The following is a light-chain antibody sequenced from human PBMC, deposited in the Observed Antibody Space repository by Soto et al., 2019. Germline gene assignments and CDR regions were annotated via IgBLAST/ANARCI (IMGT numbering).Light chain of an antibody. CDR2: GSY. J-gene: IGKJ5*01. Sequence: EIVLTQSPDTLSLSPGERATLSCRASQSIGSSLAWYQQKPGQAPRLLMYGSYHRATGIPARFSSSGSGTDFTLTISSLEPEDFAVYYCQQRTNWPDTFGQGTRLEIK. V-gene: IGKV3-11*01. CDR1: QSIGSS. CDR3: QQRTNWPDT.